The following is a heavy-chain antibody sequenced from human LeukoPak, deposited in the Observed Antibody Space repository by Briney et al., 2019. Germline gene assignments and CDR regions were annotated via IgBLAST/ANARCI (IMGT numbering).Heavy chain of an antibody. Sequence: SETLSLTCTVSGGSISSSSYYWGWIRQPPGKGLEWIGYIYYSGSTNYNPSLKSRVTISVDTSKNQFSLKLSSVTAADTAVYYCARSQRDYYYYYMDVWGKGTTVTISS. J-gene: IGHJ6*03. CDR2: IYYSGST. CDR1: GGSISSSSYY. D-gene: IGHD5-24*01. CDR3: ARSQRDYYYYYMDV. V-gene: IGHV4-61*05.